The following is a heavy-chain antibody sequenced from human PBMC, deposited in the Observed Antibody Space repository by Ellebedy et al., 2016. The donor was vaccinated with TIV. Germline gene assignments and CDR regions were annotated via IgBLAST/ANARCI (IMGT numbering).Heavy chain of an antibody. CDR1: GFTFSTYA. Sequence: PGGSLRLSCSGSGFTFSTYAMHWVRQATGKGLEYVSAISGNGGSTYYAASVNGRLNISRDNSQNSLYLQMSSLRAEDTAVYYCVKVIGNSGWPYYFHYWGQGTLVAVSS. CDR3: VKVIGNSGWPYYFHY. V-gene: IGHV3-64D*09. D-gene: IGHD6-19*01. J-gene: IGHJ4*02. CDR2: ISGNGGST.